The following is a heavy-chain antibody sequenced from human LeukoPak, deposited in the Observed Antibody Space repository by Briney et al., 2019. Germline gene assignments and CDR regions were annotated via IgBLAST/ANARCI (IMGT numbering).Heavy chain of an antibody. V-gene: IGHV3-30*18. CDR1: GFTFSSYG. J-gene: IGHJ4*02. Sequence: QPGRSLRLSCAASGFTFSSYGMHWVRQAPGKGLEWVAVISYDGSNKYYADSVKGRFTISRDNPKNTLYLQMNSLRAEDTAVYYCAKEGAEEYDSSGYLKYFDYWGQGTLVTVSS. D-gene: IGHD3-22*01. CDR2: ISYDGSNK. CDR3: AKEGAEEYDSSGYLKYFDY.